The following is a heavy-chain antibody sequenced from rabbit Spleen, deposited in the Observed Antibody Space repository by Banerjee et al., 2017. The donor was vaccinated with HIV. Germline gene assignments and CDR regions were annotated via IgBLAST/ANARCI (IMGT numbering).Heavy chain of an antibody. D-gene: IGHD1-1*01. CDR2: INMVTGKS. CDR3: ARDTSSSFSSYGMDL. J-gene: IGHJ6*01. V-gene: IGHV1S45*01. Sequence: QEQLEESGGDLVKPGASLTLTCTASGVSFSFSSYMCWVRQAPGKGLEWIACINMVTGKSVYASWAKGRFTVSKTSSTMVTLQMTSLTAADTATYFCARDTSSSFSSYGMDLWGPGTLVTVS. CDR1: GVSFSFSSY.